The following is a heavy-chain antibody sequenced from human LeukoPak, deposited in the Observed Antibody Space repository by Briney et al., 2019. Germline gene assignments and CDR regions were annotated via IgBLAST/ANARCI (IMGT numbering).Heavy chain of an antibody. CDR1: GFTFSSYA. CDR2: ISGRADYT. V-gene: IGHV3-23*01. J-gene: IGHJ4*02. D-gene: IGHD3-10*01. CDR3: ANDYRSGSVHGC. Sequence: PGGSLRLSCAASGFTFSSYAMSWVRQAPGKGLEWVSVISGRADYTYYADSVKGRFTISRDNSKNTLYLQMNTLRAEDTALYYCANDYRSGSVHGCWGQGALVTVS.